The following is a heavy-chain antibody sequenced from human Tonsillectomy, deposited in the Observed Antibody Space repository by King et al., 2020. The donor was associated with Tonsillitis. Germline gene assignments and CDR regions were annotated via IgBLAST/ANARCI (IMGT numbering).Heavy chain of an antibody. D-gene: IGHD5-24*01. Sequence: VQLVESGGGVVQPGRSLRLSCAASGFTFSSYGMHWVRQAPGKGLEGVAVIWYDGSNKYYADSVKGRFPISRDNSKNTLYLQMNSLRAEDTAVYYCARDRGEMATLDYWGQGTLVTVSS. V-gene: IGHV3-33*01. CDR2: IWYDGSNK. J-gene: IGHJ4*02. CDR1: GFTFSSYG. CDR3: ARDRGEMATLDY.